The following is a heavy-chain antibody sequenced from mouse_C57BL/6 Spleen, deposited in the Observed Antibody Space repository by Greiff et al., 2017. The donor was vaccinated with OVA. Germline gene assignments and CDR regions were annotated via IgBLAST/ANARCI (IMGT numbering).Heavy chain of an antibody. CDR3: ASPIYYDYDGNAMDY. D-gene: IGHD2-4*01. CDR1: GYSFTDYN. Sequence: EVQLQQSGPELVKPGASVKISCKASGYSFTDYNMNWVKQSNGKSLEWIGVINPNYGTTSYNQKFKGKATLTVDQSSSTAYMQLNSLTSEDSAVYYCASPIYYDYDGNAMDYWGQGTSVTVSS. V-gene: IGHV1-39*01. CDR2: INPNYGTT. J-gene: IGHJ4*01.